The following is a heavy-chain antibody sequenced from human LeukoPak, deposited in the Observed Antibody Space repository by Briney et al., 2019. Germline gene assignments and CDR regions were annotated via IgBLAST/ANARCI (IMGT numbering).Heavy chain of an antibody. V-gene: IGHV1-46*01. CDR2: ISPSTGGT. CDR3: ARGYSSNWRDFFDS. Sequence: ASVKVSCKASGYTFTSYYMHWLRQAPGQGLEWMGIISPSTGGTTYARKFQGSVTMTRDTSTSTVYMELSSLRSEDTALYYCARGYSSNWRDFFDSWGQGTLVTVSS. J-gene: IGHJ4*02. CDR1: GYTFTSYY. D-gene: IGHD6-13*01.